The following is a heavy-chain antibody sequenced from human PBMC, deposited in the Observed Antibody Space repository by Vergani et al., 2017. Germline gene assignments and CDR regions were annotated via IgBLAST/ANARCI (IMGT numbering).Heavy chain of an antibody. Sequence: QVHLVESGGGVVQPGRSLRLSCVVSGFTSSYSGMHWVRQAPGKGLEWVAVISYDGTQKYYADSVKGRFTISRDNSKSTLYLQMNSLRTEDTALYYCATKSCGTPGCQIGYFREWGQGTMVTVSS. V-gene: IGHV3-30*03. CDR1: GFTSSYSG. CDR3: ATKSCGTPGCQIGYFRE. D-gene: IGHD1-1*01. CDR2: ISYDGTQK. J-gene: IGHJ1*01.